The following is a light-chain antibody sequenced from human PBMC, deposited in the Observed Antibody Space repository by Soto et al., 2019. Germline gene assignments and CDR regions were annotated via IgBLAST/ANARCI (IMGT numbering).Light chain of an antibody. CDR2: GVS. CDR3: GSYTTSSNYV. V-gene: IGLV2-14*03. J-gene: IGLJ1*01. CDR1: ISDVGSYNY. Sequence: QSVLTQPASVSGSPGQTITISCTGTISDVGSYNYVSWHQQSPGKAPILMIYGVSSRPSVVAGRFSGSTSTTTASLTISRLRAEDEADYYCGSYTTSSNYVFGTGTKVTVL.